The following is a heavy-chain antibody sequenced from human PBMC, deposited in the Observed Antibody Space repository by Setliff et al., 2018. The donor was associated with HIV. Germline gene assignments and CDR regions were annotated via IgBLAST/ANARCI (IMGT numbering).Heavy chain of an antibody. CDR3: ARVSKGDYGGNFDS. J-gene: IGHJ4*02. CDR2: IYPSGST. CDR1: GGSISGYY. D-gene: IGHD4-17*01. V-gene: IGHV4-4*07. Sequence: PSETLSLTCTVSGGSISGYYWSWIRQPAGKGLEWIGRIYPSGSTSYNPSLQSRVVMSVDTSENQFSLRLISVTAADTAVYFCARVSKGDYGGNFDSWGQGTLVTVSS.